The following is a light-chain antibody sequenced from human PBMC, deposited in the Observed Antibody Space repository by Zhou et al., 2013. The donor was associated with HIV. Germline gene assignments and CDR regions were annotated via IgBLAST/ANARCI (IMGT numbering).Light chain of an antibody. CDR2: DVN. V-gene: IGLV2-11*01. Sequence: QSALTQPRSVSGSPGQSVAISCTGTSSDVGGYNYVSWYQHHPGKAPKIMIYDVNTRPSGVPDRFSGSKSGNTASLTISGLQAEDEAEYYCGSYAGSSRWIFGGGTKLTVL. J-gene: IGLJ2*01. CDR3: GSYAGSSRWI. CDR1: SSDVGGYNY.